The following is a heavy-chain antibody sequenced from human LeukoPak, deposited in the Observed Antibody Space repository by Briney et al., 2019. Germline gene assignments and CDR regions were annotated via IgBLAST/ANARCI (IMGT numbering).Heavy chain of an antibody. CDR1: GGSFSGYY. V-gene: IGHV4-34*01. CDR3: ARVSYYYDSSSTSRNPLYYFDY. D-gene: IGHD3-22*01. Sequence: SETLSLTCAVYGGSFSGYYWSWIRQPPGKGLEWIGEINHSGSTNYNPSLKSRVTISVDTSKNQFSLKLSSVTAADTAVYYCARVSYYYDSSSTSRNPLYYFDYWGQGTLVTVSS. J-gene: IGHJ4*02. CDR2: INHSGST.